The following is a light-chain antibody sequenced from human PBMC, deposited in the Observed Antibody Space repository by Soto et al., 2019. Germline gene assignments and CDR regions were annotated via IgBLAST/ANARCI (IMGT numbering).Light chain of an antibody. J-gene: IGLJ2*01. CDR2: DVS. V-gene: IGLV2-14*01. CDR1: SSDVGGYNY. CDR3: SSYTGSNTPVV. Sequence: QSALTQPASVSGFPGQSITISCTGTSSDVGGYNYVSWYQQHPGKAPNLIIFDVSNRPSGVSNRFSGSKSGNSASLTISGLQAEDEADYYCSSYTGSNTPVVFGGGTKVTVL.